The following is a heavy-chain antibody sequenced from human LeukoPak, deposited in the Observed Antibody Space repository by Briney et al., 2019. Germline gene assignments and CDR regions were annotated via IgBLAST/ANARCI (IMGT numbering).Heavy chain of an antibody. V-gene: IGHV3-53*01. CDR2: IYSGGST. D-gene: IGHD6-13*01. Sequence: GGSLRLSCAASGFTFSSNYMSWVRQAPGKGLEWVSVIYSGGSTYYADSVKGRFTISRDNSKNTLYLQMNSLRAEDTAVYYCARGMIAAADRDAFDLWGQGTMVTVSS. CDR3: ARGMIAAADRDAFDL. CDR1: GFTFSSNY. J-gene: IGHJ3*01.